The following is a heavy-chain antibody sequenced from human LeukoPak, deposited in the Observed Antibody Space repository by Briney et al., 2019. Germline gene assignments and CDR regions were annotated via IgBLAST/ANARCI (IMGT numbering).Heavy chain of an antibody. Sequence: PSETLSLTCTVSGGSISSYYWSWIRQPAGKGLEWIGRIYTSGSTNYNPSLKSRVTMSVDTSKNQFSLKLSSVTAADTAVYYCARGGYCSSTSCLGYYYMDVWGKGTTVTVSS. J-gene: IGHJ6*03. D-gene: IGHD2-2*01. V-gene: IGHV4-4*07. CDR1: GGSISSYY. CDR2: IYTSGST. CDR3: ARGGYCSSTSCLGYYYMDV.